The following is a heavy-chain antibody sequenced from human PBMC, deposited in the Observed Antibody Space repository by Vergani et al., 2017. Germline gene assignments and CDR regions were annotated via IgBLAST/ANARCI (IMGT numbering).Heavy chain of an antibody. J-gene: IGHJ6*02. Sequence: QVQLVQSGAEVKKPGASVKVSCKASGYTFTSYAMHWVRQAPGQWLEWMGWINAGNGNTKYSQKFQGRVTITRDTSASTAYMELSSLRSEDTAVYYCARGLARSYNWNPVEQDYYYYGMDVWGQGTTVTVSS. CDR1: GYTFTSYA. CDR3: ARGLARSYNWNPVEQDYYYYGMDV. CDR2: INAGNGNT. D-gene: IGHD1-20*01. V-gene: IGHV1-3*01.